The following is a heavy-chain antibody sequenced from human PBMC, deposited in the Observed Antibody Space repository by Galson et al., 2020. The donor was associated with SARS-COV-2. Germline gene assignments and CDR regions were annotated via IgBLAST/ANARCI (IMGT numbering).Heavy chain of an antibody. J-gene: IGHJ4*02. CDR1: GFTFSTYW. CDR2: INRDGSDT. D-gene: IGHD1-26*01. V-gene: IGHV3-74*01. CDR3: ARDEGSGSYIRGCDC. Sequence: GGSLRLSCAASGFTFSTYWMHWVRQAPGKGLVWVSSINRDGSDTYYAASVRGRVTISRDNAENALYLQMNSLRAEDTAVYYCARDEGSGSYIRGCDCWGQGTLVTVSS.